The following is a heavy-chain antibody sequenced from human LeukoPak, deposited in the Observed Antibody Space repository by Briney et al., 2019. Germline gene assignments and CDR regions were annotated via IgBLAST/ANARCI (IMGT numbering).Heavy chain of an antibody. V-gene: IGHV1-18*01. Sequence: ASVKVSCEASGYTFTSYGISWVRQAPGQGLEWMGWISAYNGNTNYAQKLQGRVTMTTDTSTSTAYMELRSLRSDDTAVYYCARSAAGTLYYYYYYMDVWGKGTTVTVSS. D-gene: IGHD6-13*01. J-gene: IGHJ6*03. CDR2: ISAYNGNT. CDR1: GYTFTSYG. CDR3: ARSAAGTLYYYYYYMDV.